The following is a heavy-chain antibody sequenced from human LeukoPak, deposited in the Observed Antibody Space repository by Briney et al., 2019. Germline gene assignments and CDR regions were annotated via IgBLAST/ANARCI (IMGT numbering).Heavy chain of an antibody. J-gene: IGHJ6*04. CDR3: ARALSSSWYPYYYYYGMDV. V-gene: IGHV3-48*03. CDR1: GFIFSSYE. D-gene: IGHD6-13*01. Sequence: GGSLRLSCAASGFIFSSYEMNWVRQAPGKGLEWVSYISSSGSTIYYADSVTGRFTISRDNAKNSLYQQMNSLRADDTAVYYYARALSSSWYPYYYYYGMDVWGKGTTVTVSS. CDR2: ISSSGSTI.